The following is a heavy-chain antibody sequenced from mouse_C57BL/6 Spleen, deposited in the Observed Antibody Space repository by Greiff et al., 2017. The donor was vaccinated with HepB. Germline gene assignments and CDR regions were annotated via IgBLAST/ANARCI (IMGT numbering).Heavy chain of an antibody. CDR2: IYPGSGST. CDR1: GYTFTSYW. J-gene: IGHJ4*01. CDR3: AREGGDYAMDY. Sequence: QVQLQQPGSELVKPGASVKMSCKASGYTFTSYWITWVKQRPGQGLEWIGDIYPGSGSTNYNEKFKSKATLTVDTSSSTAYMQLSSLTSEDSAVYYCAREGGDYAMDYWGQGTSVTVSS. V-gene: IGHV1-55*01.